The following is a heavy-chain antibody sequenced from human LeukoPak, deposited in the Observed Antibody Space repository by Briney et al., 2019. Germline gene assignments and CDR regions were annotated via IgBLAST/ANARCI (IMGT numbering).Heavy chain of an antibody. J-gene: IGHJ4*02. D-gene: IGHD6-13*01. Sequence: GGSLRLSCAASGFTFSSYWMHWVRQAPGKGLVWVSRINTDGSSTSYADSVKGRFTISRDNAKNTLYLQMNSLRAEDTVVYYCARDHSSSYPDYWGQGTLVTVSS. CDR2: INTDGSST. V-gene: IGHV3-74*01. CDR3: ARDHSSSYPDY. CDR1: GFTFSSYW.